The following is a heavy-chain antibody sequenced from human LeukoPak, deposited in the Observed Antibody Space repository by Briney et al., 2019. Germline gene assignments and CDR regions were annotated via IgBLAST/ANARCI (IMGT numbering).Heavy chain of an antibody. CDR2: ISGRGGST. V-gene: IGHV3-23*01. J-gene: IGHJ3*02. CDR3: AKDRLSGLWFGESEDHDAFDI. D-gene: IGHD3-10*01. CDR1: GFPLSSFA. Sequence: GGPLDLSCAASGFPLSSFAMSWFAKAQGKGLKGSSAISGRGGSTYYADSVKGRFTISRDNSKNTLYLQMNSLRAEDTAVYYCAKDRLSGLWFGESEDHDAFDIWGQGTMVTVSS.